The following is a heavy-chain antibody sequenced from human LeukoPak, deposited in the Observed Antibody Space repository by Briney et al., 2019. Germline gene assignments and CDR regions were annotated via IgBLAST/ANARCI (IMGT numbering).Heavy chain of an antibody. Sequence: SETLSLTCTVSGDSISNYYWSWIRQSPGKKLEWIGYMYNRGSTIYNPSLKSRATISTDTSKNQFSLRLTSVTAADTAVYYCARAEKAVTGTLDYWGQGTLITVSS. CDR2: MYNRGST. D-gene: IGHD6-19*01. CDR1: GDSISNYY. CDR3: ARAEKAVTGTLDY. J-gene: IGHJ4*02. V-gene: IGHV4-59*01.